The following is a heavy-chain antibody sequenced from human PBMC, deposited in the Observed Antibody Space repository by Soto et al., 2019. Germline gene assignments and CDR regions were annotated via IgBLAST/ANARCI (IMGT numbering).Heavy chain of an antibody. J-gene: IGHJ4*02. CDR1: GYTFTNSD. CDR3: ARRPHCSGGICYYGLDN. CDR2: MNPDSGHA. D-gene: IGHD2-15*01. Sequence: QVQLVQSGAEVKKPGASVKVSCKASGYTFTNSDINWVRQAPGQGLEWMGWMNPDSGHAAYAQQFQGRVTLTTSTSTFTVYMEMRSLGSEDTAVYYCARRPHCSGGICYYGLDNWGQGTLVTVSS. V-gene: IGHV1-8*01.